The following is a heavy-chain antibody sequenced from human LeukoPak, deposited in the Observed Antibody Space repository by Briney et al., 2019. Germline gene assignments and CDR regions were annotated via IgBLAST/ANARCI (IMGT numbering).Heavy chain of an antibody. Sequence: GGSLRLSCEASGFTFDDYGMTWVRQVPGKGLEWISSINWNGGTTSYADSVKGRFTISRDNDKNSLYLQLNSLRVEDTAMYYCATYSGKYHDAFDIWAEGQWSASLQ. V-gene: IGHV3-20*04. J-gene: IGHJ3*02. CDR2: INWNGGTT. D-gene: IGHD1-26*01. CDR1: GFTFDDYG. CDR3: ATYSGKYHDAFDI.